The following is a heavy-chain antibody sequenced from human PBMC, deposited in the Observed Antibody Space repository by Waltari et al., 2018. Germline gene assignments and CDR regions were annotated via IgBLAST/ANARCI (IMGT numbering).Heavy chain of an antibody. CDR3: ARGTLAYCGGDCYRQYNWFDP. D-gene: IGHD2-21*01. J-gene: IGHJ5*02. CDR1: GGSFSGYY. Sequence: QVQLQQWGAGLLKPSETLSLTCAVYGGSFSGYYWSWIRQPPGKGLEWIGEINHSGSTNYDPSLKSRATISVDTSKNQFSLKLSSVTAADTAVYYCARGTLAYCGGDCYRQYNWFDPWGQGTLVTVSS. CDR2: INHSGST. V-gene: IGHV4-34*01.